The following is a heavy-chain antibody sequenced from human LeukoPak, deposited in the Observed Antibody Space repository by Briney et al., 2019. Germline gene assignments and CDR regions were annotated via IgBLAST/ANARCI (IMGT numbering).Heavy chain of an antibody. V-gene: IGHV4-30-2*01. J-gene: IGHJ6*02. D-gene: IGHD3-16*01. Sequence: SETLSLTCGVSGASVSSIGYSWSWIRQPPGRGLEWIGYIYQSGSTSYNPSLQSRVTISIDRSKNQFSLNLSSVTAADTAVYYCARRFDTYYGLDVWGQGTTVIVSS. CDR2: IYQSGST. CDR3: ARRFDTYYGLDV. CDR1: GASVSSIGYS.